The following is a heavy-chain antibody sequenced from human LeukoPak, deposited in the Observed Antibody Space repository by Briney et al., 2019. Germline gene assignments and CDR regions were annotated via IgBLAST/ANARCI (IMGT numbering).Heavy chain of an antibody. Sequence: SETLSLTCTVSGYSISSGYYWGWIRQPPGRGLEWIGYIYYSGSTNYNPSLKSRVTISVDTSKNQFSLKLSSVTAADTAVYCCARGRDDYSNYKLDYWGQGTLVTVSS. CDR2: IYYSGST. D-gene: IGHD4-11*01. J-gene: IGHJ4*02. V-gene: IGHV4-61*05. CDR3: ARGRDDYSNYKLDY. CDR1: GYSISSGYY.